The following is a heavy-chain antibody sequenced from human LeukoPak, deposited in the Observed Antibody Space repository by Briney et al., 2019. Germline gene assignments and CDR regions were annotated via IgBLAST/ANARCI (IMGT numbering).Heavy chain of an antibody. J-gene: IGHJ3*02. Sequence: SGGSLRLSCAASGFSFSNYDMHWVRQTTGKGLEWVSTIDTAGDTYYPGSVKGRFSISRDNSRNTLYLQMNSLRAEDTAVYYCARDLSPWETRNPDAFDIWGQGTMVTVSS. CDR2: IDTAGDT. CDR3: ARDLSPWETRNPDAFDI. V-gene: IGHV3-13*01. D-gene: IGHD1-14*01. CDR1: GFSFSNYD.